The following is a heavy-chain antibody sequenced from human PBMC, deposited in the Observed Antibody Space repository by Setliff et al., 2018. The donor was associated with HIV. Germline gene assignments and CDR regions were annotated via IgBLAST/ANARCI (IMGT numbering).Heavy chain of an antibody. Sequence: SETLSLTCAVYGGSFSNYYWSWIRQTPGEGPEWIGEINHSEITKYNPSLESRVTISLDTSKNQFSLRLTSVTAADTAVYFCARVETTVTSRLDYWGQGTQVTAPQ. V-gene: IGHV4-34*01. CDR1: GGSFSNYY. D-gene: IGHD4-17*01. J-gene: IGHJ4*02. CDR3: ARVETTVTSRLDY. CDR2: INHSEIT.